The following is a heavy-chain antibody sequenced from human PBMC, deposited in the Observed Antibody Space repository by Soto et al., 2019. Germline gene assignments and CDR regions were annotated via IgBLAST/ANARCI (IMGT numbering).Heavy chain of an antibody. CDR2: ISNDGSNK. J-gene: IGHJ4*02. V-gene: IGHV3-30*18. D-gene: IGHD3-22*01. CDR1: GFTFSSHA. Sequence: PGGSLRLSCAASGFTFSSHAMHWVRQAPGKGLEWVAVISNDGSNKFYAGSVKGRFTISRDNARNTLHLQMNTLRAEDTAVYYCAKDLYYYHSSLDDYWGQGTLVTVSS. CDR3: AKDLYYYHSSLDDY.